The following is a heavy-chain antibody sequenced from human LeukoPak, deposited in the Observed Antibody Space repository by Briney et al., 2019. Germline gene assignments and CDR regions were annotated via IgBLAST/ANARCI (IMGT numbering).Heavy chain of an antibody. J-gene: IGHJ4*02. D-gene: IGHD3-22*01. V-gene: IGHV4-34*01. CDR2: INHSGST. CDR3: ARGPMIVVVTPIDY. CDR1: GGSFSGYY. Sequence: PSETLSLICAVYGGSFSGYYWSWIRQPPGKGLEWIGEINHSGSTNYNPSLKSRVTISVDTSKSQFSLKLSSVTAADTAVYYCARGPMIVVVTPIDYWGQGTLVTVSS.